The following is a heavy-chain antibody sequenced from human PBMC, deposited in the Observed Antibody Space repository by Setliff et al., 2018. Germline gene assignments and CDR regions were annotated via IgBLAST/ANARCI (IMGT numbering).Heavy chain of an antibody. CDR3: ARAISGWYSAHYYYMDV. CDR2: IYTSWST. J-gene: IGHJ6*03. V-gene: IGHV4-61*09. CDR1: DDSISSRHYY. D-gene: IGHD6-19*01. Sequence: SETLSLTCTVSDDSISSRHYYWSWIRQPAGKGLEWLGQIYTSWSTNYNPSLKGRATLSIDASKRQFSLKVTSVTAADTAVYYCARAISGWYSAHYYYMDVWGKGTAVTVSS.